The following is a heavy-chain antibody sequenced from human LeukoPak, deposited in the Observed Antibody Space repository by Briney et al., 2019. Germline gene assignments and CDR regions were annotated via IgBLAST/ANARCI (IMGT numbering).Heavy chain of an antibody. CDR3: ARHYGP. V-gene: IGHV4-39*01. Sequence: PGGSLRLSCAASGFIFSNYWMSWIRQLPGKGLEWIGSIYYSGSTYYNPSLKSRVTISVDTSKNQFSLKLNSVTATDTAVYYCARHYGPWGQGTLVTVSS. D-gene: IGHD3-10*01. J-gene: IGHJ4*02. CDR1: GFIFSNYW. CDR2: IYYSGST.